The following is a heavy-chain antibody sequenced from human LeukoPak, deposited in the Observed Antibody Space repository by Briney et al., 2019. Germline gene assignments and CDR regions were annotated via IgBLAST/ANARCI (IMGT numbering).Heavy chain of an antibody. CDR2: ISAYSGNT. J-gene: IGHJ4*02. CDR1: GYTFTSYG. D-gene: IGHD3-3*01. V-gene: IGHV1-18*01. CDR3: ARDYDFRRSQGGY. Sequence: GASVKVSCKASGYTFTSYGISWVRQPPGQGLEWMGCISAYSGNTNYAHKLQGRVTMTTDTSTSTAYMELRSLRSDATAVYYGARDYDFRRSQGGYWGQGTLVTVSS.